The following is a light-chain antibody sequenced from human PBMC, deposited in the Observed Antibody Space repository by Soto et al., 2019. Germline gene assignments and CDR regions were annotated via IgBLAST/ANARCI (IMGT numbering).Light chain of an antibody. J-gene: IGKJ1*01. CDR3: QQYGSSGT. CDR1: QSVSSSY. CDR2: GAS. Sequence: EIVLTQSPGTLSLSPGARAPLSCRASQSVSSSYLAWYQQKPGQAPRLLIYGASSRATGIPDRFSGSGSGTEFTLTISRLEPEDFAVYDCQQYGSSGTFGQGTKVDIK. V-gene: IGKV3-20*01.